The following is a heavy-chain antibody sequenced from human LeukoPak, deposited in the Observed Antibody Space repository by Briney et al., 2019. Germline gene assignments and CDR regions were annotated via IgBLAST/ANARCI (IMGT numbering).Heavy chain of an antibody. CDR1: GFTFSSYA. Sequence: GGSLRLSCAASGFTFSSYAMSWVRQAPGKGLEWVANIKEDGGEKFHVHSVKGRFTISRDNAKKALYLQMNSLRAEDTAVYFCTRVLGCTNGVCHDAFDIWGQGTVVTVSS. CDR2: IKEDGGEK. CDR3: TRVLGCTNGVCHDAFDI. D-gene: IGHD2-8*01. V-gene: IGHV3-7*01. J-gene: IGHJ3*02.